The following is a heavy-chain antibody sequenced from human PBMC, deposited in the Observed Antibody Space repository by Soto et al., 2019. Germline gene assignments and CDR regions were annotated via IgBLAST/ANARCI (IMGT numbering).Heavy chain of an antibody. CDR1: GFTFSSYG. D-gene: IGHD1-1*01. CDR3: AKDWTTPVP. CDR2: ISYDGSNK. Sequence: PGGSLRLSCAASGFTFSSYGMHWVRQAPGKGLEWVAVISYDGSNKYYADSVKGRFTISRDNSKNTLYLQMNSLRAEDTAVYYCAKDWTTPVPWGQGTLVTVS. J-gene: IGHJ5*02. V-gene: IGHV3-30*18.